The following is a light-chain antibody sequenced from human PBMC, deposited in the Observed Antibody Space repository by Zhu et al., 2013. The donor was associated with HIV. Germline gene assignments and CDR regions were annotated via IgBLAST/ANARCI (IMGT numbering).Light chain of an antibody. CDR1: QDISNY. CDR3: QQYDNLPLT. Sequence: DIQMTQSPSSLSASVGDRVTITCQASQDISNYLNWYHQKPGKAPKLLIYDASNLETGVPSRFSGSGSGTDFTFTISSLQPEDIATYYCQQYDNLPLTFGGGTKVEIK. V-gene: IGKV1-33*01. J-gene: IGKJ4*01. CDR2: DAS.